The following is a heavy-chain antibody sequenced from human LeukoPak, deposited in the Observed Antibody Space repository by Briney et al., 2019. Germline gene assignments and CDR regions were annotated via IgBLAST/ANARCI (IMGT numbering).Heavy chain of an antibody. D-gene: IGHD2-15*01. CDR1: GGSISSYY. CDR3: ATHCSGGSCYGHGAFDI. Sequence: SETLSLTCTVSGGSISSYYWSWIRQPPGKGLEWIGYIHYSGSTNYNPSLKSRVTISVDTSKNQFSLKLNSVTAADTAVYYCATHCSGGSCYGHGAFDIWGQGTMVTVSS. J-gene: IGHJ3*02. V-gene: IGHV4-59*01. CDR2: IHYSGST.